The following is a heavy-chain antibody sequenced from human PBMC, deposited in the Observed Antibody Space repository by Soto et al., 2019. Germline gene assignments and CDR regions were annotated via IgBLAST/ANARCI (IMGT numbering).Heavy chain of an antibody. V-gene: IGHV1-46*01. CDR1: GYTFTSYY. CDR3: ARDRRIAVAGKFWFDP. D-gene: IGHD6-19*01. J-gene: IGHJ5*02. Sequence: AAVKVSCKASGYTFTSYYMHWVRQAPGQGLEWMGIINPSGGSTSYAQKFQGRVTMTRDTSTSTVYMELSSLRSEDTAVYYCARDRRIAVAGKFWFDPWGQGTLVTVSS. CDR2: INPSGGST.